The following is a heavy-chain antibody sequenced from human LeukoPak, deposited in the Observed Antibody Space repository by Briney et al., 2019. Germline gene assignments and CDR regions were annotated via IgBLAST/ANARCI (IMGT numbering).Heavy chain of an antibody. V-gene: IGHV3-53*01. J-gene: IGHJ4*02. CDR2: FYSSGTT. CDR1: GVSVSSSY. D-gene: IGHD6-13*01. CDR3: ARSMAPAGRWDY. Sequence: GGSLRLSCAASGVSVSSSYRSWIRLAPGKGLEWVSVFYSSGTTSHADSVKGRFTISRETSKNTLYLQMNNLRVEDTAVYYCARSMAPAGRWDYWGQGILVTVSS.